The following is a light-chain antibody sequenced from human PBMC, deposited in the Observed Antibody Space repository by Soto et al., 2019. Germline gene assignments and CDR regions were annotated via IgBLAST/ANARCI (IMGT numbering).Light chain of an antibody. CDR1: QTINRW. CDR3: QQYNTYRT. Sequence: DIQLTQSPSTLSASVGDRVTITCRASQTINRWLAWYQQKPGRAPKLLIYKASTLESGVPSRFSGSGSGTEFTLTISSLQPDDFGTFFCQQYNTYRTLGQGTRVEVK. V-gene: IGKV1-5*03. CDR2: KAS. J-gene: IGKJ1*01.